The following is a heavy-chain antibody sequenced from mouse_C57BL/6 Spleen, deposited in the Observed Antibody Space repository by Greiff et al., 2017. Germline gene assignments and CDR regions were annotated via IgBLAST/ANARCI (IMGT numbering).Heavy chain of an antibody. D-gene: IGHD1-1*01. CDR3: AIWGGSYGSSPY. CDR2: IYPGDGDT. V-gene: IGHV1-80*01. Sequence: QVQLQQSGAELVKPGASVKISCKASGYAFSSYWMNWVKQRPGKGLEWIGQIYPGDGDTNYNGKFKGKATLTADKSSSTAYMQLSSLTSEDSAVYFCAIWGGSYGSSPYWGQGTTLTVSS. CDR1: GYAFSSYW. J-gene: IGHJ2*01.